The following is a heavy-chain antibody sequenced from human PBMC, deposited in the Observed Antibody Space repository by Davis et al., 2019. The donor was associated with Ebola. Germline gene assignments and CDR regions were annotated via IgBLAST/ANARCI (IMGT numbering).Heavy chain of an antibody. CDR2: INHDSTAI. CDR3: AKSAGTPGWFGP. J-gene: IGHJ5*02. Sequence: PGGSLRLSCAASGFTFRTYSMNWVRQAPGKGLEWISHINHDSTAIYYADSVKGRFTISRDNSKNTLYMEMNSLRAEDTALYYCAKSAGTPGWFGPWGQGTLVTVSS. V-gene: IGHV3-48*01. CDR1: GFTFRTYS. D-gene: IGHD1-1*01.